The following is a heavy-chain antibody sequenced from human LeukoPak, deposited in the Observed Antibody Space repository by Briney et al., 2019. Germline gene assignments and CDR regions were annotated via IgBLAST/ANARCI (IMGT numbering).Heavy chain of an antibody. CDR1: GLTFSDYY. Sequence: KPGGSLRLSCAASGLTFSDYYMSWIRQAPGQGLEWVAYISHSSGFTNYADSVKGRFAISRDNAKNSLYLQMDSLRAEDTAIYYCAKLFKAYSSTWIDYWGQGNLVTVSS. CDR3: AKLFKAYSSTWIDY. D-gene: IGHD6-13*01. V-gene: IGHV3-11*03. CDR2: ISHSSGFT. J-gene: IGHJ4*02.